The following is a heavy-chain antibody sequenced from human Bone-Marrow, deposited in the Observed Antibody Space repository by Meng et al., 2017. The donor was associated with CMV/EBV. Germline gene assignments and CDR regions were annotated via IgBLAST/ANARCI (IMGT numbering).Heavy chain of an antibody. CDR2: ISTSGKTI. J-gene: IGHJ4*02. Sequence: GSLRLSCAASGFTFNTYEMNWVRQAPGKGLEWVSHISTSGKTIYYADSVKGRFTISRDNAKNSLYLQLNSLRAEDTAVYYCARRYCSSTSCLIDYWGQGTLATVSS. CDR3: ARRYCSSTSCLIDY. V-gene: IGHV3-48*03. D-gene: IGHD2-2*01. CDR1: GFTFNTYE.